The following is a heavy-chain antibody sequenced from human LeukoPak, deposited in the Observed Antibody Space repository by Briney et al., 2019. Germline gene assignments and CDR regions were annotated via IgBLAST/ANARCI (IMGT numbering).Heavy chain of an antibody. CDR3: ASTEMATILAY. CDR2: IYYSGST. V-gene: IGHV4-59*01. J-gene: IGHJ4*02. D-gene: IGHD5-24*01. CDR1: GGSISSYY. Sequence: KSSQTLSLTCTVSGGSISSYYWSWIRQPPGKGLEWIGYIYYSGSTNYNPSLKSRVTISVDTSKNQFSLKLSSVTAADTAVYYCASTEMATILAYWGQGTLVTVSS.